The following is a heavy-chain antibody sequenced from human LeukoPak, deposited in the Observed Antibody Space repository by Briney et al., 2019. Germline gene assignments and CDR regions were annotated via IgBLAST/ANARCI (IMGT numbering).Heavy chain of an antibody. CDR3: ARTATSYSYGYLGN. D-gene: IGHD5-18*01. J-gene: IGHJ4*02. CDR2: IYYSGIT. Sequence: SETLSLTCTVSGGSISRRSYYWGWIRQPPGKGLEWIGTIYYSGITYYSPSLKSRVMISVDTSKNQFSLKLSSVTAADTAVYYCARTATSYSYGYLGNWGQGTLVTVSS. V-gene: IGHV4-39*01. CDR1: GGSISRRSYY.